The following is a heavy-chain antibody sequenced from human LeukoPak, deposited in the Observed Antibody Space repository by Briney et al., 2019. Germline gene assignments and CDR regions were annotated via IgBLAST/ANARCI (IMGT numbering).Heavy chain of an antibody. CDR2: IYTSGNT. V-gene: IGHV4-61*02. CDR1: GGSISGGGYY. J-gene: IGHJ4*02. D-gene: IGHD1-26*01. CDR3: ARHSPVGIFYFDY. Sequence: SQTLSLTCTVSGGSISGGGYYWSWIRQPAGKGLEWIGRIYTSGNTNYNPSLKSRATISVDTSKNQFSLELSSVTAADTAVYYCARHSPVGIFYFDYWGQGTLVTVSS.